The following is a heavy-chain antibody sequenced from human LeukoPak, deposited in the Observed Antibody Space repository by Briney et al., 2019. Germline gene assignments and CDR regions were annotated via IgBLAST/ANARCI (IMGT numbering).Heavy chain of an antibody. CDR1: GGSFSGYY. J-gene: IGHJ4*02. Sequence: SETLSLTYAVYGGSFSGYYWSWIRQPPGKGLEWIGEINHSGSTNYNPSLKSRVTISVDTSKNQFSLKLSSVTAADTAVYYCARMRMRGWYGAYYFDYWGQGTLVTVSS. V-gene: IGHV4-34*01. D-gene: IGHD6-19*01. CDR2: INHSGST. CDR3: ARMRMRGWYGAYYFDY.